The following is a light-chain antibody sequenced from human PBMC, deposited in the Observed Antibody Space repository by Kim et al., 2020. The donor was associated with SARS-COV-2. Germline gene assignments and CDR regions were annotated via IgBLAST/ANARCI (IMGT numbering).Light chain of an antibody. Sequence: SASTGDRVTITCRASQGISHYLGWYQQRPGQPPNLLVYAASTLQTGVPSRFSGSGSGTDFTLTISCLQSDDFATYYCQQYYNYPYTFGQGTSLEI. V-gene: IGKV1-8*01. CDR1: QGISHY. CDR3: QQYYNYPYT. CDR2: AAS. J-gene: IGKJ2*01.